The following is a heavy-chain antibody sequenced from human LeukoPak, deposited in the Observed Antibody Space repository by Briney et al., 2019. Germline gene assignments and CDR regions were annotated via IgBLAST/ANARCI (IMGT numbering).Heavy chain of an antibody. J-gene: IGHJ6*02. CDR1: GYTFTSYD. V-gene: IGHV1-8*01. Sequence: ASVKVSCKASGYTFTSYDINWVRQATGQGLEWMGWMNPNSGNTGYAQKFQGRVTMTRNTSISTAYMELSSLRSEDTAVYYCARASVVPDATDYYYYGMDVWGQGTTVTVSS. CDR3: ARASVVPDATDYYYYGMDV. CDR2: MNPNSGNT. D-gene: IGHD2-2*01.